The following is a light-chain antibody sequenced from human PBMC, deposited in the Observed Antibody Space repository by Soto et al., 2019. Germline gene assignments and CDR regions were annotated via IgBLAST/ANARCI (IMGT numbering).Light chain of an antibody. CDR3: QQYGSSPLS. CDR1: QTFSSRY. Sequence: EIVLTQSPGTLSLFPGERATLSCRASQTFSSRYLAWYQQKPGQAPRLLIYGASSRATAIPDRFSGSGSETDFTLTISRLEPEDFAVYYCQQYGSSPLSFGGGTKVEIK. J-gene: IGKJ4*01. CDR2: GAS. V-gene: IGKV3-20*01.